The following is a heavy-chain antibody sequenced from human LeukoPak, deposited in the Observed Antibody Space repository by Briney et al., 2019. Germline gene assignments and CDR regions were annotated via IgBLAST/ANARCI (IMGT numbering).Heavy chain of an antibody. CDR3: EREDIVATYGAFDI. D-gene: IGHD5-12*01. V-gene: IGHV3-30*01. Sequence: GGSLRLSCAASGFTFSTYAMHWVRQAPGKGLEWVAFISYDGSNEYYADSVKGRFTISRDNSENTLYLQMNSLRAEDTAVYYCEREDIVATYGAFDIWGQGTMVTVSS. J-gene: IGHJ3*02. CDR2: ISYDGSNE. CDR1: GFTFSTYA.